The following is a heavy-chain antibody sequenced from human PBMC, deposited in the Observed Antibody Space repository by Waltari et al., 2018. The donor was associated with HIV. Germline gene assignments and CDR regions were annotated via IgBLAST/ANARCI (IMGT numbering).Heavy chain of an antibody. J-gene: IGHJ4*02. CDR1: GFPFSSNA. V-gene: IGHV3-23*01. CDR2: IRGGGCST. D-gene: IGHD2-21*02. Sequence: EVQLLESGGGLVQPGGSLRLSCAASGFPFSSNAISRVRQAPGKGMGWVSAIRGGGCSTYYADSVQGRFTISRDKSKNTLYLQMNSLRAEDTAVYYCAKCLLKGGDYGYWGQGTLVTVSS. CDR3: AKCLLKGGDYGY.